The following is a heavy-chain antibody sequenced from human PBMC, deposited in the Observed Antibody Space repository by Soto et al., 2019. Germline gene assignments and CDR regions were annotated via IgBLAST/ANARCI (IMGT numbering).Heavy chain of an antibody. Sequence: GSLRLSCAASGLDFSSEVMCWVRQAPGKGLEWVSSISGSGRTIYHADSMRGRFAISRDNSKNSLYLQLNNLRVDDTAVYYCAKVGPSCYYGMDVWGQGTTVTVSS. CDR2: ISGSGRTI. J-gene: IGHJ6*02. CDR3: AKVGPSCYYGMDV. D-gene: IGHD1-26*01. V-gene: IGHV3-23*01. CDR1: GLDFSSEV.